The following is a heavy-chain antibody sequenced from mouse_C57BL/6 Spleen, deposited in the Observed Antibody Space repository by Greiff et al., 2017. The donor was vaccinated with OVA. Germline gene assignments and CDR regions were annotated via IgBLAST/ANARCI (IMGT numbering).Heavy chain of an antibody. CDR2: IHPNSGST. CDR3: ARDYGSSFYYYAMDY. Sequence: QVQLQQSGAELVKPGASVKLSCKASGYTFTSYWMHWVKQRPGQGLEWIGMIHPNSGSTNYNETFKSKATLTVDKSSSTAYMQRSSLTSEDSAVYYGARDYGSSFYYYAMDYWGQGTSVTVSS. D-gene: IGHD1-1*01. V-gene: IGHV1-64*01. J-gene: IGHJ4*01. CDR1: GYTFTSYW.